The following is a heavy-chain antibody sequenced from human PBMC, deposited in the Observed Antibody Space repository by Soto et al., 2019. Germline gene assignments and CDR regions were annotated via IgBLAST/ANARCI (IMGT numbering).Heavy chain of an antibody. D-gene: IGHD2-2*01. CDR2: IYRGGST. CDR1: GFTVSSNY. V-gene: IGHV3-53*04. Sequence: EVQLVESGGGLVQPGGSLRLSCAASGFTVSSNYMSWVRQAPGKGLEWVSVIYRGGSTYYADSVKGRLTISRHNSKNTLHLHMNRPGAEDTGVEYRAGLWCSTHCYGAFDRLGQGTMVTVSS. J-gene: IGHJ3*01. CDR3: AGLWCSTHCYGAFDR.